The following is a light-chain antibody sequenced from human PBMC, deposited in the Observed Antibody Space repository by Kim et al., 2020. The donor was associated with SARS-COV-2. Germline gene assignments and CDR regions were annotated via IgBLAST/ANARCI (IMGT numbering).Light chain of an antibody. CDR1: TPIIGSDD. CDR2: RNT. Sequence: QRVTISCSGSTPIIGSDDVYWYQQLPGTAPKLRIYRNTKRPSGVPDRFSGSKSGTSASLAISGLRSEDEADYYCATWDDTLSGPGVFGGGTQLTVL. J-gene: IGLJ3*02. CDR3: ATWDDTLSGPGV. V-gene: IGLV1-47*01.